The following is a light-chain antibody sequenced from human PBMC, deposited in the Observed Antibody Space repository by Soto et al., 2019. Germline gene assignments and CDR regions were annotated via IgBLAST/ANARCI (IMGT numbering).Light chain of an antibody. CDR1: QSVSSN. CDR2: DAY. V-gene: IGKV3-11*01. J-gene: IGKJ4*01. Sequence: EIVLTHSPATLSLSPWERATLSCRASQSVSSNLAWYQQKPGQAPRLLIFDAYNRATGIPGRFSGSGSGTDFTPTISSLEPEDFAVYYCQQRSNWPLTFGGGTKVDNK. CDR3: QQRSNWPLT.